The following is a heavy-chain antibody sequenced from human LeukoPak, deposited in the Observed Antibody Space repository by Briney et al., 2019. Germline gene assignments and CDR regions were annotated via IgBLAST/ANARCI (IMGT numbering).Heavy chain of an antibody. V-gene: IGHV3-23*01. CDR3: AKGMYYYVLSGAFDI. CDR2: ISGSGGST. Sequence: GGSLGLSCAASGFTFSSYAMSWVRQAPGKGLEWVSAISGSGGSTYYADSVKGRFTISRDNSKNTLYLQMNSLRAEDTAVYYCAKGMYYYVLSGAFDIWGQGTMVTVSS. CDR1: GFTFSSYA. D-gene: IGHD3-10*02. J-gene: IGHJ3*02.